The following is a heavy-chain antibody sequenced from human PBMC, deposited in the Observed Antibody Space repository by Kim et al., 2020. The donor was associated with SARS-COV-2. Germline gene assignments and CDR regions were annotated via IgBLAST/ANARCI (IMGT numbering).Heavy chain of an antibody. CDR3: ARYRTVTKRYYYYYMDV. CDR1: GYSFTSYW. D-gene: IGHD4-4*01. CDR2: IYPGDSDT. V-gene: IGHV5-51*01. Sequence: GASLQISCKGSGYSFTSYWIGWVRQMPGKGLEWMGIIYPGDSDTRYSPSFQGQVTISADKSISTAYLQWSSLKASDTAMYYCARYRTVTKRYYYYYMDVWGKGTTVTVSS. J-gene: IGHJ6*03.